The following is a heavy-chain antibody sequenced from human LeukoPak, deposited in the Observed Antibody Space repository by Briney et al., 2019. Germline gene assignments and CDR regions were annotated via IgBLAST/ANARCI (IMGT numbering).Heavy chain of an antibody. CDR3: ARGPGIAVAGTPGLDY. D-gene: IGHD6-19*01. CDR2: IYYSGST. J-gene: IGHJ4*02. CDR1: GGSISSYY. Sequence: KSSETLSLTCTVSGGSISSYYWSWIRQPPGKGLEWIGYIYYSGSTNYNPSLKSRVTISVDTSKNQFSLKLSSVTAADTAVYYCARGPGIAVAGTPGLDYWGQGTLVTVSS. V-gene: IGHV4-59*08.